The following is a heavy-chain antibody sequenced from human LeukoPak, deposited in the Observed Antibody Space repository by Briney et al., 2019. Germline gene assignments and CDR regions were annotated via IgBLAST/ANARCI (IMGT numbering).Heavy chain of an antibody. CDR3: AKDQKQWLAAFDY. CDR2: ISSSGGST. J-gene: IGHJ4*02. V-gene: IGHV3-23*01. D-gene: IGHD6-19*01. CDR1: GFTFSSYS. Sequence: PRRSLRLSCAVSGFTFSSYSMNWVRPAPGKGLGWVSAISSSGGSTYYADSVKGRFTISRDNSKNTLYLQMNSLRAEDTAVYYCAKDQKQWLAAFDYWGQGTLVTVSS.